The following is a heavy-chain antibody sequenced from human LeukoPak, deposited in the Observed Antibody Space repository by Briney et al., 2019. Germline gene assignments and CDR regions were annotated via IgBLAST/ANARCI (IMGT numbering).Heavy chain of an antibody. CDR1: GFTFDDYA. CDR3: AKDLKNPVGVVPAEYYFDY. J-gene: IGHJ4*02. Sequence: GRSLRLSCAASGFTFDDYAMHWVRQAPGNGLEWVSGISWNSGSIGYADSVKGRFTISRDNAKNSLYLQMNSLRAEDTAVYYCAKDLKNPVGVVPAEYYFDYWGQGTLVTVSS. D-gene: IGHD2-2*01. V-gene: IGHV3-9*01. CDR2: ISWNSGSI.